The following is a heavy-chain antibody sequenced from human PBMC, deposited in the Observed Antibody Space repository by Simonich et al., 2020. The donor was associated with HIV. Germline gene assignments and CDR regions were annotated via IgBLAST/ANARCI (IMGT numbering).Heavy chain of an antibody. CDR2: INHSGRT. J-gene: IGHJ4*02. V-gene: IGHV4-34*01. CDR3: ARRHPTTVTTPYFDY. Sequence: QVQLQQWGAGLLKPSETLSLTCAVYGGSFCGYYWSWIRQPPGKGLEWIGEINHSGRTNNNPSLKSRVTISVDTSKNQFSLKLSSVTAADTAVYYCARRHPTTVTTPYFDYWGQGTLVTVSS. CDR1: GGSFCGYY. D-gene: IGHD4-17*01.